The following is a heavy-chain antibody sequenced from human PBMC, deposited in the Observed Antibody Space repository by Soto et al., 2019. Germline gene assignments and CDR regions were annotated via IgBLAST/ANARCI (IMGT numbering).Heavy chain of an antibody. J-gene: IGHJ4*02. CDR1: GFAISSYS. V-gene: IGHV3-30-3*01. CDR3: TRGRSVIANDDFEY. Sequence: QVQLVESGGGVVQPGTSLRLSCAASGFAISSYSMHWVRQAPGKGLEWVAAMSFDGNSKYFADSVKGRFMISRDTSKDTWSLEMESLGAEDSALYHCTRGRSVIANDDFEYWGQGTQVTVSS. CDR2: MSFDGNSK. D-gene: IGHD2-21*01.